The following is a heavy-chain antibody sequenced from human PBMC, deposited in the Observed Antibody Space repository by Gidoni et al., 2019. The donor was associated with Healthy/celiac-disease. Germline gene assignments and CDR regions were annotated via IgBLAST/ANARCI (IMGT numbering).Heavy chain of an antibody. D-gene: IGHD3-3*01. V-gene: IGHV3-30*04. CDR1: GFTFSSYA. CDR3: ARQITIFGVVITNWFDP. Sequence: QVQLVESGGGVVQPGRSLRLSCAASGFTFSSYAMHWVRQAPGKGLEWVAVISYDGSNKYYADSVKGRFTISRDNSKNTLYLQMNSLRAEDTAVYYCARQITIFGVVITNWFDPWGQGTLVTVSS. J-gene: IGHJ5*02. CDR2: ISYDGSNK.